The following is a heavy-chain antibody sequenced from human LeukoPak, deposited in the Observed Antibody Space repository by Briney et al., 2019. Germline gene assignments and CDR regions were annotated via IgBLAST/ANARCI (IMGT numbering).Heavy chain of an antibody. D-gene: IGHD2-15*01. J-gene: IGHJ4*02. CDR3: ARDPRYCSGGSCYYFDY. Sequence: ASVKVSCKASGHTFTGYYMHWVRQAPGQGLERMGRINPNSGGTNYAQKFQGRVTMTRDTSISTAYMELSRLRSDDTAVYYCARDPRYCSGGSCYYFDYWGQGTLVTVSS. CDR1: GHTFTGYY. V-gene: IGHV1-2*06. CDR2: INPNSGGT.